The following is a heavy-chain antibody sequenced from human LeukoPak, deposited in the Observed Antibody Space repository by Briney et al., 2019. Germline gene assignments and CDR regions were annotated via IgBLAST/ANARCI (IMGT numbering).Heavy chain of an antibody. Sequence: GGSLRLSCAASGFTFSSYWIHWVRQAPGKGLVWVSTLNSAGSITPYADSVKGRFTISRDNAKNTLYLQMNSLRAEDTAVYYCARGGTYSWDGLDFWGQGTVVTVSS. D-gene: IGHD1-26*01. V-gene: IGHV3-74*01. CDR3: ARGGTYSWDGLDF. J-gene: IGHJ3*01. CDR1: GFTFSSYW. CDR2: LNSAGSIT.